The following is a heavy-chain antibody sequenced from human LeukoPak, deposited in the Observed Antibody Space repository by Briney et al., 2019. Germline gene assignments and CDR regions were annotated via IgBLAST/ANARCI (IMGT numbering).Heavy chain of an antibody. Sequence: GGSLRLSCAASGFTFDEYGMSWVRQVPGKGLEWVSGINWSGGSTGYADSVKGRFTISRDNAKNSLYLQMNSLRAEDMALYYCAKAYSSSWYYFDYWGQGTLVTVSS. CDR3: AKAYSSSWYYFDY. CDR2: INWSGGST. CDR1: GFTFDEYG. J-gene: IGHJ4*02. D-gene: IGHD6-13*01. V-gene: IGHV3-20*04.